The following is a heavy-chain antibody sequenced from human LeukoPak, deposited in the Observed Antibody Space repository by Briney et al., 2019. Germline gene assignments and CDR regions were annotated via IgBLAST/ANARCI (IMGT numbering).Heavy chain of an antibody. D-gene: IGHD1-20*01. J-gene: IGHJ4*02. CDR1: GFTFHRCW. Sequence: PGGSLRLLCAACGFTFHRCWKHWVPQAPGKGLVWVSRINGGGSSTNYADSVKGRFTISRDNAKNTLYLQMNSLRGEDTAVYYCAKGPSSNWRDFAYRGQGTLVIASS. CDR2: INGGGSST. CDR3: AKGPSSNWRDFAY. V-gene: IGHV3-74*01.